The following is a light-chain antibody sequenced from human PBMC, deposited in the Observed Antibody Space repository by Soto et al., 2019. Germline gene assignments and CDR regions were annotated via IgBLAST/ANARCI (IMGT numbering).Light chain of an antibody. CDR2: GHT. CDR3: QSYDNSLSAYV. J-gene: IGLJ1*01. V-gene: IGLV1-40*01. Sequence: QSVLTQPPSVSEAPGQRVTISCTGSSSSIGAGYDVHWYQQLPGTAPKLVIYGHTNRPSGVPDRFSGSKSGTSASLAITGLQAEDEADYYCQSYDNSLSAYVFGSGTKLTVL. CDR1: SSSIGAGYD.